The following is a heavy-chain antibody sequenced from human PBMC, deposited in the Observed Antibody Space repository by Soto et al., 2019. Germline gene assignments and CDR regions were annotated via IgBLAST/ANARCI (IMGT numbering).Heavy chain of an antibody. Sequence: VQLLESGGGLVQPGGSLRLSCAASGFTFSSYGMHWVRQAPGKGLEWVAVIWYDGSNKYYADSVKGRFTISRDNSKNTLYLQMNSLRAEDTAVYYCARDNIRYCSSTSCYADYWGQGTLVTVSS. D-gene: IGHD2-2*01. CDR3: ARDNIRYCSSTSCYADY. J-gene: IGHJ4*02. CDR2: IWYDGSNK. V-gene: IGHV3-33*08. CDR1: GFTFSSYG.